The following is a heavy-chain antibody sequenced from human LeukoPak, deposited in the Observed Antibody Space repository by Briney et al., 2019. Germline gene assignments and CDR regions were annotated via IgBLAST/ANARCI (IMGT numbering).Heavy chain of an antibody. CDR1: GGSTSSSSYY. J-gene: IGHJ4*02. CDR3: ARRPSIAAREPYYFDY. V-gene: IGHV4-39*01. D-gene: IGHD6-6*01. Sequence: SETLSLTCTVSGGSTSSSSYYWGWIRQPPGKGLEWIGSIYYSGSTYYNPSLKSRVTISVDTSKNQFSLKLSSVTAADTAVYYCARRPSIAAREPYYFDYWGQGTLVTVSS. CDR2: IYYSGST.